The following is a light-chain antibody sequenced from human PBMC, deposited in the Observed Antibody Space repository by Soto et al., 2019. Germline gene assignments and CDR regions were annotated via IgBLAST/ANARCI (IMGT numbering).Light chain of an antibody. CDR2: EVS. J-gene: IGLJ2*01. V-gene: IGLV2-14*01. CDR1: SSDVGGYNY. Sequence: QSALTQPASVSGSPGQSITISCTGTSSDVGGYNYVSWYQQYPGKAPKLMIYEVSNRPSGVSNRFSGSKSGNTASLTISGLHAEDEADYYCSSYTSSITVVFGGGTKLTVL. CDR3: SSYTSSITVV.